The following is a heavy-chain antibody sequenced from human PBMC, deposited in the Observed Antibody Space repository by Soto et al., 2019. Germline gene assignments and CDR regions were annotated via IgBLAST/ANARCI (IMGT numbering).Heavy chain of an antibody. CDR2: IIPIFGTA. CDR1: GGTFSSYA. J-gene: IGHJ5*02. Sequence: QVQLVQSGAEVKKPGSSVKVSYKASGGTFSSYAISWVRQAPGQGLEWMGGIIPIFGTANYAQKFQGRVTITADESTSTAYMELSSLRSEDTAVYYCARGSTIFGVVIEWFDPWGQGTLVTVSS. D-gene: IGHD3-3*01. V-gene: IGHV1-69*12. CDR3: ARGSTIFGVVIEWFDP.